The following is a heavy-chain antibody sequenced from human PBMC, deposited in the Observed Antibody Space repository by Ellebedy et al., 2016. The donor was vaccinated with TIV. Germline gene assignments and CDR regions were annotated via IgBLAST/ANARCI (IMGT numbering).Heavy chain of an antibody. CDR2: IFTSGSF. J-gene: IGHJ6*03. Sequence: SETLSLTXTVSGGSVSRYFSSWIRQPAGKGLEWIGRIFTSGSFNYNPSLMSRVTMSVVTSKNQISLRLNSVTTADTAVYYCARVHCSITTCDYHYMDVWGKGTTVTVSS. CDR1: GGSVSRYF. V-gene: IGHV4-4*07. D-gene: IGHD1-1*01. CDR3: ARVHCSITTCDYHYMDV.